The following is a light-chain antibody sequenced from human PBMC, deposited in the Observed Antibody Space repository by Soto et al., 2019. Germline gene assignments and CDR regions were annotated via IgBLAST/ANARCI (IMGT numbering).Light chain of an antibody. CDR3: TSYTRSSTWV. V-gene: IGLV2-14*01. J-gene: IGLJ3*02. CDR1: SGDIAIYNF. CDR2: EVS. Sequence: QSALTQPASVSGSLGQSITLSCTGTSGDIAIYNFVSWFQQHPGKAPKLMIFEVSHRPSGVSDRFSGSKSGNTASLTISGLQAEDEADYYCTSYTRSSTWVFGGGTKLTVL.